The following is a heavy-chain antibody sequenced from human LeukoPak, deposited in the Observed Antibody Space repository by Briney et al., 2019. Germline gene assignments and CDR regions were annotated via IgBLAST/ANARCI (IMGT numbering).Heavy chain of an antibody. Sequence: SETLSLTCTVSGDSISNHYWTWIRQPPGKGLEWIGYIYYSGITDYNPSLRGRVTMSLDTSKNQFSLKLNSLTAADTAVYYCARDMLGYYYGSGNYGSFDTWGQGTLDTVSS. CDR1: GDSISNHY. D-gene: IGHD3-10*01. CDR3: ARDMLGYYYGSGNYGSFDT. V-gene: IGHV4-59*11. J-gene: IGHJ5*02. CDR2: IYYSGIT.